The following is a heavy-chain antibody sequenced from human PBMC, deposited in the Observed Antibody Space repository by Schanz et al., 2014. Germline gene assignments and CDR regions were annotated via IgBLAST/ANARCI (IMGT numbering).Heavy chain of an antibody. V-gene: IGHV3-30*04. CDR2: ISYDGSNQ. J-gene: IGHJ4*02. Sequence: VQLVESGGGLVKPGGSLRLSCGASGFTVRSYAMHWVRQAPGKGLEWVAAISYDGSNQYYTDSVKGRFTISRDNSENTLFLEMNSLRLEXXAVYYCARDDGGGYNQXXYWGQGALXXVSS. D-gene: IGHD5-12*01. CDR3: ARDDGGGYNQXXY. CDR1: GFTVRSYA.